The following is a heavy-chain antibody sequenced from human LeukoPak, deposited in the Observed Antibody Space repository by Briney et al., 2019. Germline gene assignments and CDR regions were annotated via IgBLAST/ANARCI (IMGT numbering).Heavy chain of an antibody. CDR3: ARADWFSVDS. Sequence: PGGSLRLSCVGSGLIFGNYWVTWVRQAPEKGLECVASISQPGSEIYYVDSVKGRFTISRDNAKNSLYLHMSSLRVEDMAVYYCARADWFSVDSWGQGTLVTVSS. D-gene: IGHD3-9*01. CDR2: ISQPGSEI. J-gene: IGHJ4*02. CDR1: GLIFGNYW. V-gene: IGHV3-7*01.